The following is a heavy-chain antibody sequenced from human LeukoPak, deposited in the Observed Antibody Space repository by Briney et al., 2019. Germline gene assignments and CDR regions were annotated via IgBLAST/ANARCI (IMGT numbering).Heavy chain of an antibody. V-gene: IGHV3-9*01. CDR3: SKDISAGGLDV. CDR1: GFIVNDHA. J-gene: IGHJ6*02. CDR2: VFWNGVDK. Sequence: GRSLTLSCVASGFIVNDHAMHWVRQTPGKGLEWLAGVFWNGVDKGYADSVKGRFTIFRDNAKNSMYLQMNSLRIEDTALYYCSKDISAGGLDVWGPGTPVTVSS. D-gene: IGHD3-16*02.